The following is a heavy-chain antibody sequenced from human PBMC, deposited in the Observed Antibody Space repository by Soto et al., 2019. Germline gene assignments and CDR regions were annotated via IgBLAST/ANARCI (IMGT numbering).Heavy chain of an antibody. CDR3: SRVLNYYGSGTPPGY. V-gene: IGHV3-49*04. Sequence: HPGGSLRLSCTASGFTFGDYAVSWVRQAPGKGLEWVGFIRSKAYGGTTEYAASVKGRFTISRDDSKSIAYLQMNSLKTEDTAVYYCSRVLNYYGSGTPPGYWGQGTLVTVSS. D-gene: IGHD3-10*01. CDR2: IRSKAYGGTT. J-gene: IGHJ4*02. CDR1: GFTFGDYA.